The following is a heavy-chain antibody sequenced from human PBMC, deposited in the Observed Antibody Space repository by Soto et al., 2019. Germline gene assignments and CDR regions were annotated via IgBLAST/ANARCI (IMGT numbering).Heavy chain of an antibody. J-gene: IGHJ6*02. CDR3: AKDQDWSYHYGMDV. V-gene: IGHV3-23*01. D-gene: IGHD3-3*01. CDR2: ISGSGGST. CDR1: GFTFSSYA. Sequence: PVGSLRLSCAGSGFTFSSYAMSWVRQAPGKGLEWVSAISGSGGSTYYADSVKGRFTISSDNSKNTLYLQMNSLRAEDTAVYYCAKDQDWSYHYGMDVWGQGTTVTVSS.